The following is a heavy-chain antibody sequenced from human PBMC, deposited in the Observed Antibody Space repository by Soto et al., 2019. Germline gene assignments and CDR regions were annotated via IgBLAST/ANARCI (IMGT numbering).Heavy chain of an antibody. V-gene: IGHV3-30*18. CDR2: ISYDGSNK. CDR3: AKGMDYPYYNYGMDV. D-gene: IGHD2-2*03. J-gene: IGHJ6*02. Sequence: PGGSLRLSCAASGFTFSSYGMHWVRQAPGKGLEWVAVISYDGSNKYYADSVKGRFTISRDNSKNTLYLQMNSLRAEDTAVYYCAKGMDYPYYNYGMDVWGQGTTVTVSS. CDR1: GFTFSSYG.